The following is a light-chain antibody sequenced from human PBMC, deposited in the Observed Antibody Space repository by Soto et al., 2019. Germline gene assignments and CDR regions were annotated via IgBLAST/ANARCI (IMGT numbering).Light chain of an antibody. CDR3: QQYGSSSWT. V-gene: IGKV3-20*01. CDR2: GAS. CDR1: QSVSSSY. J-gene: IGKJ1*01. Sequence: EIVLTQSPGMLSLSTEEKTTLSCRATQSVSSSYLAWYQQKPGQAPRLLIYGASSRATGIPDRFSGSGSGTDFTLTISRLEPEDFAVYYCQQYGSSSWTFGQGTKV.